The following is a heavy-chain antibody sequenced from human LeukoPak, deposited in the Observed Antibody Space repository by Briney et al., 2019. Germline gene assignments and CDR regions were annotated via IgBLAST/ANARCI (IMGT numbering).Heavy chain of an antibody. CDR2: IYYSGGT. D-gene: IGHD5-24*01. J-gene: IGHJ4*02. CDR3: ARMIRDGYNYPDY. CDR1: GGSISSSSYY. Sequence: SETLSLTCTVSGGSISSSSYYWGWIRQPPGKGLEWIGSIYYSGGTYYNPSLKSRVTISVDTSKNQFSLKLSSVTAADTAVYYCARMIRDGYNYPDYWGQGTLVTVSS. V-gene: IGHV4-39*07.